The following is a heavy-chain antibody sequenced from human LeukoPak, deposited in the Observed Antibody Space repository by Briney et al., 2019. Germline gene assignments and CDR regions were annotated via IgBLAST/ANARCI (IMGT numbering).Heavy chain of an antibody. CDR2: INAANGNT. D-gene: IGHD6-13*01. J-gene: IGHJ1*01. V-gene: IGHV1-3*01. CDR1: GYTFTSHD. Sequence: GASVKVSCKASGYTFTSHDVHWVRQAPGQRLQWMGWINAANGNTKYSQSFQDRVTFTTNTSASTAYMQLNSLKSEDTAVYYCARLSSTWYVGGHFQHWGQGTLVAVSP. CDR3: ARLSSTWYVGGHFQH.